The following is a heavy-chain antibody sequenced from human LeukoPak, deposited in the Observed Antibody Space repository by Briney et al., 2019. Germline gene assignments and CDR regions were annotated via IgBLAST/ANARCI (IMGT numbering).Heavy chain of an antibody. V-gene: IGHV4-34*01. J-gene: IGHJ5*02. D-gene: IGHD3-9*01. CDR1: GVSINDYY. CDR3: ARIRCGHSGSVCYNP. Sequence: SETLSLTCCVFGVSINDYYWSWIRQSPGKGLEWIGEISHTEGTRYNPSLESRVTMSVGTSENQLSLKLILVTAADTAVYYCARIRCGHSGSVCYNPWGLGTLVTVSS. CDR2: ISHTEGT.